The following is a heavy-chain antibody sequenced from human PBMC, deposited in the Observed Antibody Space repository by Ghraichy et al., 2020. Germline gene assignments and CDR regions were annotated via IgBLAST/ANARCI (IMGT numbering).Heavy chain of an antibody. V-gene: IGHV4-34*01. CDR2: INHSGST. J-gene: IGHJ6*02. Sequence: SETLSLTCAVYGGSFSGYYWSWIPQPPGKGLEWSGEINHSGSTNYNPSLKSRVTISVDTSKNQFSLKLSSVTAADTAVYYCARGLRVSSSSPLHYYYYYGMDVWGQGTTVTVSS. D-gene: IGHD6-13*01. CDR3: ARGLRVSSSSPLHYYYYYGMDV. CDR1: GGSFSGYY.